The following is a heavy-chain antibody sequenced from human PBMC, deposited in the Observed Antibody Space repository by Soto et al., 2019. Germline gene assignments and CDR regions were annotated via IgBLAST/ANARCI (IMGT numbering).Heavy chain of an antibody. CDR2: INPSGGST. D-gene: IGHD5-18*01. Sequence: AASVKVSCKASGYTFTSYYMHWVRQAPGQGLEWMGIINPSGGSTSYAQKFQGRVPMTRDTSTSTVYMELSSLRSEDTAVYYCARDWHDTAMVTSGYYYYYGMDVWGQGTTVPVSS. V-gene: IGHV1-46*01. J-gene: IGHJ6*02. CDR3: ARDWHDTAMVTSGYYYYYGMDV. CDR1: GYTFTSYY.